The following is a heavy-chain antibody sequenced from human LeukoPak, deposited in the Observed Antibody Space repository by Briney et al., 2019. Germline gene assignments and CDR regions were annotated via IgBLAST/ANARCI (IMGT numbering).Heavy chain of an antibody. CDR1: GFTLSTYE. D-gene: IGHD2-15*01. CDR2: ISSSTSHT. Sequence: GGSLRLSCAASGFTLSTYEITWVRQAPGQGLEWVSFISSSTSHTFYADSVKGRFTIFRDTAKNSLYLQMNNLRGEDTALYYCARDVSSSTRAFDIWGQGTMVAVS. CDR3: ARDVSSSTRAFDI. V-gene: IGHV3-48*03. J-gene: IGHJ3*02.